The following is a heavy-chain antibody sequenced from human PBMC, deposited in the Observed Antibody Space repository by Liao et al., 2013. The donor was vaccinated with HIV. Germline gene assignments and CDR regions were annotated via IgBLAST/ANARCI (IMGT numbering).Heavy chain of an antibody. CDR3: AKGALRSPTGASFDF. Sequence: QLQLQESGPGLVKPSETLSLTCTVSGGSINTYYWNWIRQPAGKGLEWIGRVHSSGSANYSPSLRSRATISVDTSKNLFSLMLTSVSAADTAVYYCAKGALRSPTGASFDFWGQGTLVTVSS. CDR2: VHSSGSA. V-gene: IGHV4-4*07. D-gene: IGHD1-1*01. CDR1: GGSINTYY. J-gene: IGHJ4*02.